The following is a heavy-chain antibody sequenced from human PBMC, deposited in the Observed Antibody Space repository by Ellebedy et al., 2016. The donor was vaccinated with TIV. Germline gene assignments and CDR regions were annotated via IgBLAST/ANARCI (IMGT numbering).Heavy chain of an antibody. D-gene: IGHD3/OR15-3a*01. J-gene: IGHJ6*02. Sequence: ASVKVSXKASGYTFTSYDINWVRQATGQGLEWMGWMNPNSGNTGYAQKFQGRVTMTRNTSISTAYMELSSLRSEDTAVYYCATVTRDLGGMDVWGQGTTVTVSS. CDR3: ATVTRDLGGMDV. V-gene: IGHV1-8*01. CDR1: GYTFTSYD. CDR2: MNPNSGNT.